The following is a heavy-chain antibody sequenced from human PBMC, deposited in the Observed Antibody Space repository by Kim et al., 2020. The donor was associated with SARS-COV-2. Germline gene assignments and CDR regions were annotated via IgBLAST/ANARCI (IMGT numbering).Heavy chain of an antibody. CDR2: INAGNGNT. D-gene: IGHD2-15*01. CDR3: ARGRYCSGGSCSRHFDY. V-gene: IGHV1-3*01. J-gene: IGHJ4*02. CDR1: GYTFTSYA. Sequence: ASVKVSCKASGYTFTSYAMHWVRQAPGQRLEWMGWINAGNGNTKYSQKFQGRVTITRDTSACTAYMELSSLRSEDTAVYYCARGRYCSGGSCSRHFDYWGQGTLVTVSS.